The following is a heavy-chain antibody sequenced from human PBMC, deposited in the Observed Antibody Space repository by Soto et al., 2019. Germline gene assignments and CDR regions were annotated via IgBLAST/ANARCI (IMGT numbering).Heavy chain of an antibody. D-gene: IGHD3-3*01. CDR3: ARTFWSGYQDYYYYMDV. CDR2: ISAYNGNT. Sequence: GASVKVSCKASGYTFTSYGISWVRQAPGQGLEWMGWISAYNGNTNYAQKLQGRVTMTTDTSTSTAYMELRSLRSDDTAVYYCARTFWSGYQDYYYYMDVWGKGTTVTVSS. V-gene: IGHV1-18*01. J-gene: IGHJ6*03. CDR1: GYTFTSYG.